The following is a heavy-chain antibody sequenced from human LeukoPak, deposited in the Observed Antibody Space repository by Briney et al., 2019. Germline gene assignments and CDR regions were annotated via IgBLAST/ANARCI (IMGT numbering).Heavy chain of an antibody. Sequence: ASVKVSCKASGYTFTGYYIHWVRQAPGQGLEWMGWINPNSGATNYAQKTQGRVTMTRDTSISTAYMELSRLRYDDTAVYYCARGLDLYPGYSYGQNWFDPWGQGTLVTVSS. CDR1: GYTFTGYY. D-gene: IGHD5-18*01. J-gene: IGHJ5*02. CDR2: INPNSGAT. V-gene: IGHV1-2*02. CDR3: ARGLDLYPGYSYGQNWFDP.